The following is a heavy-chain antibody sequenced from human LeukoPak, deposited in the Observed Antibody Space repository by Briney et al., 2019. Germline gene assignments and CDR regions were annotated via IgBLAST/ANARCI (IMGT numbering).Heavy chain of an antibody. D-gene: IGHD3-3*01. CDR1: GGSISSSSYY. Sequence: SETLSLTCTVSGGSISSSSYYWGWIRQPPGKGLEWIGSIYYSGSTYYNPSLKSRVTISVDTSKNQFSLKLSSVTAADTAVYYCARDRQETDFWSGYPPVAFDTWGQGTMVTVSS. CDR3: ARDRQETDFWSGYPPVAFDT. J-gene: IGHJ3*02. V-gene: IGHV4-39*02. CDR2: IYYSGST.